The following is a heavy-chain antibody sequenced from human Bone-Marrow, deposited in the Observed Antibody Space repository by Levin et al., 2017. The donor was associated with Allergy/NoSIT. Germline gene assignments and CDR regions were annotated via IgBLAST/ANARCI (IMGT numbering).Heavy chain of an antibody. V-gene: IGHV3-33*01. D-gene: IGHD6-13*01. J-gene: IGHJ4*02. CDR2: IWYDGSNK. CDR3: ARDRKGYSSSWYVGY. Sequence: LSLTCAASGFTFSSYGMHWVRQAPGKGLEWVAVIWYDGSNKYYADSVKGRFTISRDNSKNTLYLQMNSLRAEDTAVYYCARDRKGYSSSWYVGYWGQGTLVTVSS. CDR1: GFTFSSYG.